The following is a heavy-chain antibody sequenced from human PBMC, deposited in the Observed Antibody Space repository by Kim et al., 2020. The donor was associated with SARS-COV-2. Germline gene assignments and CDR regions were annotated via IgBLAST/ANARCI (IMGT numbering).Heavy chain of an antibody. V-gene: IGHV5-51*01. Sequence: GESLKISCKGFGYTFANYWIGWVRQMPGKGLEWMGMIYPSDSDTRYTPSFRGQVIISADKSINTAYLQWSGLRAADTATYYCAIVPSRGISGMVLGSWGQGTLVVVSS. D-gene: IGHD3-3*01. CDR2: IYPSDSDT. CDR3: AIVPSRGISGMVLGS. J-gene: IGHJ4*02. CDR1: GYTFANYW.